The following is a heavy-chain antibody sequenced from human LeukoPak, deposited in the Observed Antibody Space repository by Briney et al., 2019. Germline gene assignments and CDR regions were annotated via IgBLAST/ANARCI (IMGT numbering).Heavy chain of an antibody. J-gene: IGHJ6*03. CDR2: IRYDGSNK. CDR3: AKDQSIAAVGKYYYYYYYMDV. Sequence: PGGSLRLSCAASGFTFSSYGMHWVRQAPGKGLEWVAFIRYDGSNKYYADSVKGRFTISRDNSKNTLYLQMNSLRAEDTAVYYCAKDQSIAAVGKYYYYYYYMDVWGKGTTVTVSS. D-gene: IGHD6-6*01. V-gene: IGHV3-30*02. CDR1: GFTFSSYG.